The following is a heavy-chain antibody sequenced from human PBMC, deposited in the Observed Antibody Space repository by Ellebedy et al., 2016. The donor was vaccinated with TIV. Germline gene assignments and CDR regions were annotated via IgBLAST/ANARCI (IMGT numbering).Heavy chain of an antibody. CDR1: GFTFSSYA. Sequence: GESLKISXAASGFTFSSYAMSWVRQAPGKGLEWVSAISGSGGSTYYADSVKGRFTISRDNAKNSLYLQMNSLRAEDTAVYYCASYRSSSLDYWGQGTLVTVSS. D-gene: IGHD3-16*02. V-gene: IGHV3-23*01. CDR2: ISGSGGST. CDR3: ASYRSSSLDY. J-gene: IGHJ4*02.